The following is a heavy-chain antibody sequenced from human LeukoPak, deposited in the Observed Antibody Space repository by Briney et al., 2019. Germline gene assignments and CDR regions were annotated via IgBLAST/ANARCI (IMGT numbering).Heavy chain of an antibody. J-gene: IGHJ4*02. D-gene: IGHD3-10*01. CDR1: GFSFSSYW. CDR2: VKEDGSEK. V-gene: IGHV3-7*03. Sequence: GGTLRLSCAASGFSFSSYWMTWVRQAPGKGLEWVANVKEDGSEKYYVDPVKGRFTISRDNAKNSLYLQMNSLRPEDTAIYYCAKLFESGTYNNFFHYWGQGTLVTVFS. CDR3: AKLFESGTYNNFFHY.